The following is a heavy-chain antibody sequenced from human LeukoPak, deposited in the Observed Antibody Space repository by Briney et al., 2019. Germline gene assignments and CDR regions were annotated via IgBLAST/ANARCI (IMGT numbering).Heavy chain of an antibody. CDR3: VRGDFVAVAGP. CDR2: ISSSSSTI. Sequence: GGSLRLSCAASGFTFSSYSMNWVRQAPGKGLEWVSYISSSSSTIYYADSVKGRFTISRDNAKSSLFLQMNSLRAEDTAVYYCVRGDFVAVAGPWGQGTLVTVSS. CDR1: GFTFSSYS. J-gene: IGHJ4*02. V-gene: IGHV3-48*01. D-gene: IGHD6-19*01.